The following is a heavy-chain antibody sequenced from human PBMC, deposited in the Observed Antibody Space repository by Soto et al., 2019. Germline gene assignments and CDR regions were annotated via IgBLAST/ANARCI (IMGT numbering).Heavy chain of an antibody. Sequence: QVQLQQSGPGLVKPSQTLSLTCAISGDSVSSNSAAWNWIRQSPSRGLEWLGRTYYRSKWYNDYAVSVKSRITINPDTSKNQFSLQLNSVTPEDTAVYYCARVWRYDILTGSSAAFDYWGQGTLVTVSS. CDR1: GDSVSSNSAA. V-gene: IGHV6-1*01. CDR3: ARVWRYDILTGSSAAFDY. J-gene: IGHJ4*02. CDR2: TYYRSKWYN. D-gene: IGHD3-9*01.